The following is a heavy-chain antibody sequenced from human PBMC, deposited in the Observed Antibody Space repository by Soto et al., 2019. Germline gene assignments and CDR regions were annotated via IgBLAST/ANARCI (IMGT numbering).Heavy chain of an antibody. CDR2: IGTSAST. Sequence: DVRLLESWGGLVQPGGSLRLSCAASGFTFSSYSMSWVRQAPGKGLEWVSTIGTSASTYYGDSVRGRFTISRDNSRNTLYLQMTSLRAEDTAVYYCADLSRYCTSSNCDWGQGTLVTVSS. CDR3: ADLSRYCTSSNCD. V-gene: IGHV3-23*01. CDR1: GFTFSSYS. J-gene: IGHJ4*02. D-gene: IGHD2-2*01.